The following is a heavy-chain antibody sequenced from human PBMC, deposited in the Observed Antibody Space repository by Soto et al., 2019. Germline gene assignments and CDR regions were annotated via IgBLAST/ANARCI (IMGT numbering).Heavy chain of an antibody. Sequence: QVQLVLSGAEVKKPGASVKVSCKASGYTFTSYGISWVRQAPGQGLEWMGWISAYNGNTNYAQKLQVRVTMTTDTSTSTAYMELRSLRSDDTAVYYCARTRRLIAAVGIPFDPWGQGTLVTVSS. CDR3: ARTRRLIAAVGIPFDP. J-gene: IGHJ5*02. D-gene: IGHD6-13*01. CDR2: ISAYNGNT. CDR1: GYTFTSYG. V-gene: IGHV1-18*01.